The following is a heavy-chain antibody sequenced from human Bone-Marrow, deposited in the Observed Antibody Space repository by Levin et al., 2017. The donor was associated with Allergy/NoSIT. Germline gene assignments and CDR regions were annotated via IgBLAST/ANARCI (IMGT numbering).Heavy chain of an antibody. CDR1: GFAFGIYE. CDR2: ISANGGNI. CDR3: TRDCTNTTCYHLDY. V-gene: IGHV3-48*03. Sequence: GGSLRLSCAASGFAFGIYEMNWVRQSPGKGLEWVSFISANGGNIYYADSVKGRFTISRDNAKNSLYLHMNSLRAEDTAVYYCTRDCTNTTCYHLDYWGQGTLFTISS. D-gene: IGHD2-2*01. J-gene: IGHJ4*02.